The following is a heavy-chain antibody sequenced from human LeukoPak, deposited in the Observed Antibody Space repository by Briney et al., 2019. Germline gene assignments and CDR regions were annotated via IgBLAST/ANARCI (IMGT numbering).Heavy chain of an antibody. V-gene: IGHV3-30-3*01. CDR1: GFTFSSYA. CDR2: ISYDGSNK. CDR3: ARAGSRPPHFDY. D-gene: IGHD2-15*01. Sequence: PGRSLRLSCAASGFTFSSYAMHWVRQAPGKGLEWVAVISYDGSNKYYADSVKGRFTISRDNSKNTLYLQMNSLRAEDTAVYYCARAGSRPPHFDYWGQGTLVTVSS. J-gene: IGHJ4*02.